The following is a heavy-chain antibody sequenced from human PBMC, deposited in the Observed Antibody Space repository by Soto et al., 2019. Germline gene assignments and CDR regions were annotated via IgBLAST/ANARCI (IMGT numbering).Heavy chain of an antibody. V-gene: IGHV3-7*01. J-gene: IGHJ6*02. Sequence: RGSLRLSCAASGFTFSSYWMSWVRQAPGKGLEWVANIKQDGSEKYYVDSVKGRFTISRDNAKNSLYLQMNSLRAEDTAVYYCARAEMRDYYYGMEVWGQGTTVTVSS. CDR3: ARAEMRDYYYGMEV. CDR1: GFTFSSYW. CDR2: IKQDGSEK.